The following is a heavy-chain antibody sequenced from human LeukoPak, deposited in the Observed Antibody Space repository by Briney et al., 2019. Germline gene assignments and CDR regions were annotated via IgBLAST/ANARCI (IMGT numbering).Heavy chain of an antibody. CDR1: GFTFSSYG. CDR2: IRYDGSNK. Sequence: GGSLRLSCAASGFTFSSYGMHWVRQAPGKGLEWVAFIRYDGSNKYYADSVKGRFTISRGNSKNTLYLQMNSLRAEDTAVYYCATTDGVYFDYWGQGTLVTVSS. V-gene: IGHV3-30*02. CDR3: ATTDGVYFDY. D-gene: IGHD3-10*01. J-gene: IGHJ4*02.